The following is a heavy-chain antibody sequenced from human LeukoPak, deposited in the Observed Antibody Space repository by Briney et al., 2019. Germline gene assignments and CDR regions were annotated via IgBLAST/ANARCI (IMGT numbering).Heavy chain of an antibody. V-gene: IGHV1-2*02. Sequence: SVKVSCKASVYTFTGYYMHWVRQAPGQGLEWMGWINPNSGGTNYVQKFQGRVTMTRDTSISTAYMELSRLRSDDTAVYYCARDWEGLGEYWYFDLWGRGTLVTVSS. D-gene: IGHD1-26*01. CDR2: INPNSGGT. CDR3: ARDWEGLGEYWYFDL. J-gene: IGHJ2*01. CDR1: VYTFTGYY.